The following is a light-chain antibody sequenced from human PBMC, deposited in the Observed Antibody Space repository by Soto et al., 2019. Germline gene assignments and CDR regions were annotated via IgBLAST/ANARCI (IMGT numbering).Light chain of an antibody. Sequence: DIVMTQSPDSLAVSLGERATLNCKSSQSVLFSSNNKNYLAWYQQKPGQPPKLLIYWASTRESGVPDRFSGSGSGTYFTLTITGLQAEDVAVYYCQQYYDNGAITFGQGTRLEIK. J-gene: IGKJ5*01. CDR3: QQYYDNGAIT. CDR1: QSVLFSSNNKNY. CDR2: WAS. V-gene: IGKV4-1*01.